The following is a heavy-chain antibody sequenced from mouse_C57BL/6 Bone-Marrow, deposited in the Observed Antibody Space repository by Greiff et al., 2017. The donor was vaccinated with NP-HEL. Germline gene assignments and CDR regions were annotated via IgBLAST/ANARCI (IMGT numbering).Heavy chain of an antibody. D-gene: IGHD1-3*01. CDR1: GYTFTSYT. J-gene: IGHJ1*03. CDR3: ARKLNYSTREWGYFDV. Sequence: VQLQQPGAELARPGASVKMSCKASGYTFTSYTMHWVKQRPGQGLEWIGDINPSSGYTKYNQKFKDKATLTVDKSSSTAYMQLSSLTSEDTAVYYCARKLNYSTREWGYFDVWGTGTTVTVSS. V-gene: IGHV1-4*01. CDR2: INPSSGYT.